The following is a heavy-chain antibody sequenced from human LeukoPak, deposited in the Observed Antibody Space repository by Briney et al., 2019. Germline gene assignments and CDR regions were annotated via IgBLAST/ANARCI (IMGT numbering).Heavy chain of an antibody. CDR3: AHRTSSPAYFDY. J-gene: IGHJ4*02. CDR2: LFWNDDK. V-gene: IGHV2-5*01. CDR1: GFSLNTPGVA. Sequence: SGPTPVNPTQTLTLTCTFSGFSLNTPGVAVGWIRQPPGKALESLALLFWNDDKRYSPSLRGRLTITKDTSKNQVVLIMTDMDPVDTATYYCAHRTSSPAYFDYWGQGTLVTVSS.